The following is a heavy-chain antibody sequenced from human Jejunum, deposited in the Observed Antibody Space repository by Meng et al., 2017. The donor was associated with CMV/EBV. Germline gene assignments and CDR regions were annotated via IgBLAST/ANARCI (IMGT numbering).Heavy chain of an antibody. CDR2: IYYSGST. CDR1: GGSIGSSTYY. CDR3: ARDPTNGSPTGFDY. D-gene: IGHD1-26*01. J-gene: IGHJ4*02. V-gene: IGHV4-39*07. Sequence: GGSIGSSTYYWGWIRQPPGKGLEWIGTIYYSGSTYYNPSLKSRVTISVDTSKNRFSLRLSSVTAADTAVYYCARDPTNGSPTGFDYWGQGTLVTVSS.